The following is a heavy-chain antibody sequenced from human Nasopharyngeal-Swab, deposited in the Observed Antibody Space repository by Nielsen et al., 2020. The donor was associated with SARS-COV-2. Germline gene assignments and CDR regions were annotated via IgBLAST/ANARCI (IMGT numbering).Heavy chain of an antibody. V-gene: IGHV4-39*02. J-gene: IGHJ1*01. CDR2: ILNSVST. CDR3: ARPLVGNGYSYNF. CDR1: GVSNNSATHF. Sequence: SETLSLTCSVSGVSNNSATHFWGWIRQPPGKGLEWIGSILNSVSTSYNPSLKSRVTISVDTAKNLLSLKLRSVTAADTAVYYCARPLVGNGYSYNFWGQGTLVTVSS. D-gene: IGHD5-18*01.